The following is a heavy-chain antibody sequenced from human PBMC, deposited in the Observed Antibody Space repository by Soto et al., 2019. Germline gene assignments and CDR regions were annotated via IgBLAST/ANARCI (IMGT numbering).Heavy chain of an antibody. Sequence: QVQLVESGGGVVQPGRSLRLSCAASGFTFSSYGMHWVRQAPGKGLEWVTIIWYDGTIKYYADSVKGRFTISRDNSKNTLYLQMNSLRAEDTAVYYCARDPQRYSAYGTIDYWGQGTLVTVSS. J-gene: IGHJ4*02. D-gene: IGHD5-12*01. CDR2: IWYDGTIK. V-gene: IGHV3-33*01. CDR3: ARDPQRYSAYGTIDY. CDR1: GFTFSSYG.